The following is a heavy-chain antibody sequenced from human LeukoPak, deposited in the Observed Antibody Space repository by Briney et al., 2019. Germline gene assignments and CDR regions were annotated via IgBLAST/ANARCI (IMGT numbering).Heavy chain of an antibody. CDR2: ISGSGGST. D-gene: IGHD3-22*01. CDR3: AKGAYTYFYDTSGYSYGDY. Sequence: GGSLRLSCAASGFTFSSYAMIWVRQAPGKGLEWVSGISGSGGSTYYADSVKGRFTISRDNSKNTLYLQMIGLRAEDTAVYYCAKGAYTYFYDTSGYSYGDYWGQGTLVTVSS. J-gene: IGHJ4*02. CDR1: GFTFSSYA. V-gene: IGHV3-23*01.